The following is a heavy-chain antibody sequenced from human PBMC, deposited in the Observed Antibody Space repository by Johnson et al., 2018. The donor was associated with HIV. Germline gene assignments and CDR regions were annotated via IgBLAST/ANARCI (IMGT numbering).Heavy chain of an antibody. Sequence: VQLVESGGGEVQPGGSLRLSCAASGFTFSSYGMHWVRQAPGKGLEWVAFIRYDGNNKYYADSVRGLLTISRDNSKNTVDLLMSSLRADDTAIYYCAKGTTMVQGVQAFDIWGQGTMVTVSS. CDR3: AKGTTMVQGVQAFDI. D-gene: IGHD3-10*01. V-gene: IGHV3-30*02. J-gene: IGHJ3*02. CDR1: GFTFSSYG. CDR2: IRYDGNNK.